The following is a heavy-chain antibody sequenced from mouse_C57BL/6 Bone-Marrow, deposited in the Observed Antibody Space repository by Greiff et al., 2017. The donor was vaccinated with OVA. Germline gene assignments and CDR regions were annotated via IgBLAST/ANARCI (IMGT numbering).Heavy chain of an antibody. D-gene: IGHD1-1*02. Sequence: VKVVESGAELARPGASVKLSCKASGYTFTSYGISWVKQRTGQGLEWIGEIYPRSGNTYYNEKFKGKATLTADKSSSTAYMELRSLTSEDSAVYFCARGSYYFDYWGQGTTLTVSS. CDR1: GYTFTSYG. J-gene: IGHJ2*01. V-gene: IGHV1-81*01. CDR3: ARGSYYFDY. CDR2: IYPRSGNT.